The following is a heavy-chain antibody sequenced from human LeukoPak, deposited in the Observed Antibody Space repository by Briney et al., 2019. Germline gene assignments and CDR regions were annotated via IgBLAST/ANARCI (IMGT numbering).Heavy chain of an antibody. CDR2: ISPSGGST. CDR1: GYTFTGYW. D-gene: IGHD6-13*01. Sequence: ASVKVSCKAFGYTFTGYWMHWVRQAPGQGPEWMGVISPSGGSTIYAQKFKGRVTLTRDMSTSTVYMELSSLRSEDTAVYYCARDPQVAAAGTPFDYWGQGTLVTVSS. J-gene: IGHJ4*02. V-gene: IGHV1-46*01. CDR3: ARDPQVAAAGTPFDY.